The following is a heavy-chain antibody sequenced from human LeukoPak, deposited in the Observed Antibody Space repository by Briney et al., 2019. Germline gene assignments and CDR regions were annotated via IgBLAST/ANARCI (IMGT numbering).Heavy chain of an antibody. V-gene: IGHV3-53*01. Sequence: GGSLRLSCTVSGFTVSSNSMSWVRQAPGKGLEWVSFIYSDNTHYSDSVKGRFTISRDNSKNTLYLQMNSLRAEDTAVYYCARDLPSRRRAVAGPMDVWGKGTTVTISS. J-gene: IGHJ6*03. D-gene: IGHD6-19*01. CDR2: IYSDNT. CDR1: GFTVSSNS. CDR3: ARDLPSRRRAVAGPMDV.